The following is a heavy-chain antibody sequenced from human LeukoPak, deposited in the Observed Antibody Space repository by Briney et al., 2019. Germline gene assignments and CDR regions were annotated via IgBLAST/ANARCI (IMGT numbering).Heavy chain of an antibody. D-gene: IGHD1-26*01. V-gene: IGHV3-23*01. CDR3: AKDHRIVGAYDY. Sequence: PGGSLRLSCAASGFTFSSYAMSWVRQAPGKGLEWVSAISGSGGSTYYADSVKGRYTISRDNSKNTLYLQMNSLRAEDTAVYYCAKDHRIVGAYDYWGQGTLVTVSS. J-gene: IGHJ4*02. CDR1: GFTFSSYA. CDR2: ISGSGGST.